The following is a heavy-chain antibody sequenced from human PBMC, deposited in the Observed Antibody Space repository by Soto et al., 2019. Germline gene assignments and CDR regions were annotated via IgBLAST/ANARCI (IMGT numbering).Heavy chain of an antibody. V-gene: IGHV4-61*01. CDR2: IYYSGST. CDR1: GGSVSSGSYY. CDR3: ARDADGNYATRINYFDY. Sequence: SETLSLICTVSGGSVSSGSYYWSWIRQPPGKGLEWIGYIYYSGSTNYNPSLKSRVTISVDTSKNQFSLKLSSVTAAETAVYYCARDADGNYATRINYFDYWGQGTLVTVSS. D-gene: IGHD3-16*01. J-gene: IGHJ4*02.